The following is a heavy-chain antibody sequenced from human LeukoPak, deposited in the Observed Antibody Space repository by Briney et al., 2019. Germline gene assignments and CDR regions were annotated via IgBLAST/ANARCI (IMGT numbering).Heavy chain of an antibody. J-gene: IGHJ1*01. CDR3: ASYLDSSGYLQYFQP. Sequence: PSETLSLTCTVSGDSISSSRYYWVWIRQPPGKGLEWIGTTYQSGSTYYNPPLKSRVTISADTSKNQSSLMLHSVTAADAAIYYCASYLDSSGYLQYFQPWGQGTLVTVSS. D-gene: IGHD3-22*01. V-gene: IGHV4-39*01. CDR1: GDSISSSRYY. CDR2: TYQSGST.